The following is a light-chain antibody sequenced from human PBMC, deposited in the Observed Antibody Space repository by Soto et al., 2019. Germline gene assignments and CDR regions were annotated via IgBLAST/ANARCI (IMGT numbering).Light chain of an antibody. CDR3: QESSCPPWT. CDR2: WAS. Sequence: DVVLTQSPDCLTVSLGERAPIICKSSQSVLYSSNNMNYLAWYQQKAGQPPKLLIYWASTRESGVPDRFGGSGSGTEFTLTINSLQAEDVALYCCQESSCPPWTFG. CDR1: QSVLYSSNNMNY. V-gene: IGKV4-1*01. J-gene: IGKJ1*01.